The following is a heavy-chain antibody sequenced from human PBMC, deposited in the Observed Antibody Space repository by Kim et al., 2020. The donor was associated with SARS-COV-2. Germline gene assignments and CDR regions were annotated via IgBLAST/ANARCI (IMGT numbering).Heavy chain of an antibody. J-gene: IGHJ4*02. CDR2: ISASGLGT. Sequence: ISASGLGTHYADSVRGRFTISRDNSKSTLFLQMSSRRVEDTAVYYCEASDFWGQGALVTVSS. V-gene: IGHV3-23*01. CDR3: EASDF.